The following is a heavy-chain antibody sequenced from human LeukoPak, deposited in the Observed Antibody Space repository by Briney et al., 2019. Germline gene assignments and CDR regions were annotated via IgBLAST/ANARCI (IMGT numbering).Heavy chain of an antibody. D-gene: IGHD1-26*01. CDR3: ATSGNYYLKY. Sequence: GGSLRLSCEASGFTFSTYNMNWVRQAPGKGLEWVSHITSSSTNINYADSVKGRFTISRDNAKNALSLQMNSLRDEDTAVYYCATSGNYYLKYWGQGTLVTVSS. J-gene: IGHJ4*02. CDR2: ITSSSTNI. CDR1: GFTFSTYN. V-gene: IGHV3-48*02.